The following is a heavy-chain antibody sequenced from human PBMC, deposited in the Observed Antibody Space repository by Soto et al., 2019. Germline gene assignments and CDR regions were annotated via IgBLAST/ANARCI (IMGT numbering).Heavy chain of an antibody. CDR3: AKDLGYDGSGIEI. CDR1: GFTFSNYG. Sequence: EVQLLESGGGLLQPGGSLRLSCAVSGFTFSNYGMSWVRQAPGKGLEWVAATSGSGDTTYYADSVKGRFTISRDNSKNTLYVQINSPRADDTAVYYCAKDLGYDGSGIEIWGQGTLVTVS. V-gene: IGHV3-23*01. CDR2: TSGSGDTT. J-gene: IGHJ4*02. D-gene: IGHD3-10*01.